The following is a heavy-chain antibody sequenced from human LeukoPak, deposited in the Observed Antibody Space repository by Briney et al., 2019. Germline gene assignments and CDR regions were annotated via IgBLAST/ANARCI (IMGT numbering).Heavy chain of an antibody. CDR3: ARDRDSSSRALDY. J-gene: IGHJ4*02. D-gene: IGHD6-13*01. Sequence: GGSLRLSCAASGFTFSNYWMHWVRQTPGRGLVWVSRINNDGSSTTYADSVKGRFTISRDNAKNSLYLQMNSLRAEDTAVYYCARDRDSSSRALDYWGQGTLVTVSS. CDR2: INNDGSST. CDR1: GFTFSNYW. V-gene: IGHV3-74*01.